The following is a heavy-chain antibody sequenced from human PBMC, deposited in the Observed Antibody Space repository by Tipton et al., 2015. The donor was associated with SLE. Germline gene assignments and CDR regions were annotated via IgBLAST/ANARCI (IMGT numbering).Heavy chain of an antibody. J-gene: IGHJ6*03. D-gene: IGHD2-15*01. CDR2: LYYSGST. CDR1: GGSISRYF. CDR3: AGGVAYYYYYYMDV. Sequence: TLSLTCTVSGGSISRYFWSWIRQSPGKGLEWVGYLYYSGSTAYNPSLKSRATISVDTSKNQFSLKLSSVTAADTAVYYCAGGVAYYYYYYMDVWGKGTTVTVSS. V-gene: IGHV4-59*08.